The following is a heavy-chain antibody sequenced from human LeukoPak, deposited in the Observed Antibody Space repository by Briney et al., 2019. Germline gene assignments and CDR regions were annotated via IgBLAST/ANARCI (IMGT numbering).Heavy chain of an antibody. V-gene: IGHV1-18*01. CDR1: GYTFTSYG. Sequence: ASVKVSCKASGYTFTSYGISWVRQAPGQGLEWMGWISAYNGNTNHAQKLQGRVTMTTDTSTSTAYMELRSLRSDDTAVYYCARGRRLAAAGVPPDYWGQGTLVTVSS. CDR2: ISAYNGNT. J-gene: IGHJ4*02. D-gene: IGHD6-13*01. CDR3: ARGRRLAAAGVPPDY.